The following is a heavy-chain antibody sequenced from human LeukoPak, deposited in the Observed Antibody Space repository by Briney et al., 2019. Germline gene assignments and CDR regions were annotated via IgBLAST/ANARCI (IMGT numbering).Heavy chain of an antibody. CDR1: GGSISSYY. V-gene: IGHV4-59*12. D-gene: IGHD3-22*01. CDR2: IYYSGST. Sequence: SETLSLTCTVSGGSISSYYWSWIRQPPGKGLEWIGYIYYSGSTNYNPSLKSRVTISVDTSKNQFSLKLSSVTAADTAVYYCARVSTMIVVVGHNWFDPWGQGTLVTVSS. J-gene: IGHJ5*02. CDR3: ARVSTMIVVVGHNWFDP.